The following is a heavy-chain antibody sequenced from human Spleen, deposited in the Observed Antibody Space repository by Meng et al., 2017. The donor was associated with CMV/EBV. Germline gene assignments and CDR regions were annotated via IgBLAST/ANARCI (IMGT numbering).Heavy chain of an antibody. J-gene: IGHJ4*02. Sequence: SVKVSCKASGYTFTSYGISWVRQAPGQGLEWMRRIIPILDITNYAQKFQGRVTITADKSTSTAYMELSTLRSEDTAVYYCARGNQLLPGPIDYWGQGTLVTVSS. CDR1: GYTFTSYG. CDR2: IIPILDIT. V-gene: IGHV1-69*04. CDR3: ARGNQLLPGPIDY. D-gene: IGHD2-2*01.